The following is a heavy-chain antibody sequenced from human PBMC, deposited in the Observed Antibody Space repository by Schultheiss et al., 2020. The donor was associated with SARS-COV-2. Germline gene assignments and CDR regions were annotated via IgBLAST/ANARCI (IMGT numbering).Heavy chain of an antibody. CDR2: INWNGGST. V-gene: IGHV3-20*04. Sequence: GGSLRLSCAASGFTFDDYAMHWVRQAPGKGLEWVSGINWNGGSTGYADSVKGRFTISRDNSKNTLYLQMNSLRAEDTAVYYCAKDRGYYDTHYGMDVWGQGTTVTVSS. CDR1: GFTFDDYA. D-gene: IGHD3-22*01. J-gene: IGHJ6*02. CDR3: AKDRGYYDTHYGMDV.